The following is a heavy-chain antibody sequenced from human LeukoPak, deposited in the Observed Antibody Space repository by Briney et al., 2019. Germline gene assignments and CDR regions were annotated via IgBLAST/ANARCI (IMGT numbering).Heavy chain of an antibody. J-gene: IGHJ6*02. CDR1: GGSFSGYY. Sequence: SSETLSLTCAVYGGSFSGYYWSWIRQPPGKGLEWIGEINHSGSTNYNPSLKSRVTISVDTSKNQFSLKLSSVTAEDTAVYYCAKDPPWKEQQPEDYYYYGMDVWGQGTTVTVSS. CDR2: INHSGST. V-gene: IGHV4-34*01. CDR3: AKDPPWKEQQPEDYYYYGMDV. D-gene: IGHD6-13*01.